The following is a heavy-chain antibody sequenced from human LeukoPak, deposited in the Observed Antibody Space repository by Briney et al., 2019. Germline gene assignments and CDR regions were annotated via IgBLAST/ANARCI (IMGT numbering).Heavy chain of an antibody. CDR1: ADSITSSSYF. CDR3: ARHESLTYYYLSGPFNI. J-gene: IGHJ3*02. D-gene: IGHD3-10*01. CDR2: VYYTGST. Sequence: SETLSLACTVSADSITSSSYFWGWIRQPPGEGLEWIGSVYYTGSTYYNPSLKSRVTISVDTSKNQVSLKLSSVTAADTAVYYCARHESLTYYYLSGPFNICGQGTMVTVSS. V-gene: IGHV4-39*01.